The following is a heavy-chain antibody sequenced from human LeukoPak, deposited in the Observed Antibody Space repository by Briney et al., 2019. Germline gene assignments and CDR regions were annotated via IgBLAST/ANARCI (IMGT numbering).Heavy chain of an antibody. CDR2: VYYSGST. J-gene: IGHJ4*02. D-gene: IGHD6-13*01. CDR1: GGSISSSGYY. V-gene: IGHV4-39*07. CDR3: ARGEPVIAAARGL. Sequence: SGTLSLTCAVSGGSISSSGYYWGWIRQPPGKGLEWIGNVYYSGSTYYNPSLKSRVTISVDTSRNQFSLKLTSVTAADTAVYYCARGEPVIAAARGLWGQGTLVTVSS.